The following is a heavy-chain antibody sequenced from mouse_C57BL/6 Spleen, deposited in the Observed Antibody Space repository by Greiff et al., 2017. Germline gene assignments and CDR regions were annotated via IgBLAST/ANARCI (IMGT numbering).Heavy chain of an antibody. J-gene: IGHJ2*01. CDR2: INPGSGGT. Sequence: VQLQQSGAELVRPGPSVKVSCKASGYAFTNYLIEWVKQRPGQGLEWIGVINPGSGGTNYNEKFKGKATPTADKSSSTAYMQLSSLTSEDSAVYFCAKGNSYYFDYWGQGTTLTVSS. D-gene: IGHD2-1*01. V-gene: IGHV1-54*01. CDR1: GYAFTNYL. CDR3: AKGNSYYFDY.